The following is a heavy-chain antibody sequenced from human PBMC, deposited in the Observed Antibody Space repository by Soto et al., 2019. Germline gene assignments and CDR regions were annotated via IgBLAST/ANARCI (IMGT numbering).Heavy chain of an antibody. V-gene: IGHV5-10-1*01. J-gene: IGHJ4*02. D-gene: IGHD5-18*01. CDR2: IDPSDSQT. Sequence: PGESLKISCKGSGYSFAGYWITWVRQKPGKGLEWMGRIDPSDSQTYYSPSFRGHVTISATKSITTVFLQWSSLRASDTAMYYCARQIYDADTGPNFQYYFDSWGQGTPVTVSS. CDR1: GYSFAGYW. CDR3: ARQIYDADTGPNFQYYFDS.